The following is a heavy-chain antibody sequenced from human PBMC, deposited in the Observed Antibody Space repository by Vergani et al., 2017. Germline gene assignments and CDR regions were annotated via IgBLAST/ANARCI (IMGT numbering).Heavy chain of an antibody. CDR3: ARGAAAPFPWDV. CDR2: ICHTEET. J-gene: IGHJ6*03. V-gene: IGHV4-4*03. D-gene: IGHD6-13*01. Sequence: QVQLQESGPGLVKPPGTLSLTCAVSGDSISSNNCWTWVRQPPGKGLEWIGEICHTEETKYSPSLKSRVTISVDRSKNQFSLKLSSVTAADTAVYYCARGAAAPFPWDVWGKGTTVTVSS. CDR1: GDSISSNNC.